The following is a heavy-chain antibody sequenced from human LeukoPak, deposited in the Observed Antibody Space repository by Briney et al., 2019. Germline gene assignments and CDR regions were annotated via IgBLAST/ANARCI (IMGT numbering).Heavy chain of an antibody. CDR2: ITSSSSTL. J-gene: IGHJ4*02. CDR1: GFIFSSYS. CDR3: AKDTSMVTGYYFDY. Sequence: GGSLRLSCAASGFIFSSYSMNGVRQAPGKGLEGGSYITSSSSTLYYADSVKGRFTISRDNAKNSLYLQMNSLRAEDTAVYYCAKDTSMVTGYYFDYWGQGTLVTVSS. D-gene: IGHD5-18*01. V-gene: IGHV3-48*01.